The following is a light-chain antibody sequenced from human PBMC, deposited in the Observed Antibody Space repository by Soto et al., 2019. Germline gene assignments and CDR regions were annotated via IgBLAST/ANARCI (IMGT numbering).Light chain of an antibody. Sequence: QSVLTQPASVSGSPGQSITISCTGTSSDIGGSKYVSWYQQHPGKAPKLMIYDLTSRPSGISNRFSGSKSGNTASLTISGLQAEDDADYYSTSNTISSILLYVFGTGTKVTVL. V-gene: IGLV2-14*01. J-gene: IGLJ1*01. CDR2: DLT. CDR3: TSNTISSILLYV. CDR1: SSDIGGSKY.